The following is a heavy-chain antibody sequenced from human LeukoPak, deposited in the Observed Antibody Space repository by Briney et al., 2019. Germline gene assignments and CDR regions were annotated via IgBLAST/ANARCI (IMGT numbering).Heavy chain of an antibody. V-gene: IGHV3-30*18. CDR3: AKGYYYGSGRSYYYYYGMYV. Sequence: QPGRSLRLSCAASGFTFSNYCMHWVRQAPGKGLEWVAVISYDGSNKYYADSVKGRFTISRDNSKNTLYLQMNSLRAEDTAVYYCAKGYYYGSGRSYYYYYGMYVWGQGTTVTVSS. CDR2: ISYDGSNK. J-gene: IGHJ6*02. D-gene: IGHD3-10*01. CDR1: GFTFSNYC.